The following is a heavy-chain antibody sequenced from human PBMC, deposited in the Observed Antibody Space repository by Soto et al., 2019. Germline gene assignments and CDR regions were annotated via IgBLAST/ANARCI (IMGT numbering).Heavy chain of an antibody. CDR1: GGTFSSYA. CDR3: ARDFGPPQAFDI. Sequence: SVKVSCKASGGTFSSYAISWVRQAPGQGLERMGGIIPIFGTANYAQKFQGRVTITADESTSTAYMELSSLRSEDTAVYYCARDFGPPQAFDIWGQGTMVTVSS. V-gene: IGHV1-69*13. CDR2: IIPIFGTA. D-gene: IGHD3-10*01. J-gene: IGHJ3*02.